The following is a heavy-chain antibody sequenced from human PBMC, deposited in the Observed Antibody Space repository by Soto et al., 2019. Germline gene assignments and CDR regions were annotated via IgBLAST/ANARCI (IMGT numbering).Heavy chain of an antibody. CDR3: ASRHLGSYYYGMDV. CDR2: IKQDGSEK. D-gene: IGHD3-10*01. V-gene: IGHV3-7*01. Sequence: GGSLRLSCAASGFTFSSYWMSWVRQAPGKGLEWVANIKQDGSEKYNVDSVKGRFTISRDNAKNSLYLQMNSLRAEDTAVYYCASRHLGSYYYGMDVWGQGTTVTVSS. J-gene: IGHJ6*02. CDR1: GFTFSSYW.